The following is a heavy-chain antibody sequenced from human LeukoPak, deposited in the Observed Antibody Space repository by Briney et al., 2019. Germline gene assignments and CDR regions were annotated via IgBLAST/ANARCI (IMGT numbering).Heavy chain of an antibody. J-gene: IGHJ4*02. Sequence: PSETLSLTCAVYGGSFSGYYWSWIRQPPGKGLEWIGEINHSGSTNYNPSLKSQVTISVDTSKNQFSLKLSSVTAADTAVYYCARHDFWSGAFDYWGQGTLVTVSS. CDR2: INHSGST. D-gene: IGHD3-3*01. CDR3: ARHDFWSGAFDY. V-gene: IGHV4-34*01. CDR1: GGSFSGYY.